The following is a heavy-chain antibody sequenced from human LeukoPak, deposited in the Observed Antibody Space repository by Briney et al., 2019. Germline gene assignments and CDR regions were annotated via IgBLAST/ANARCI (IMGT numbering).Heavy chain of an antibody. D-gene: IGHD3-22*01. CDR2: IYYSGST. Sequence: PSQTLSLTCTVSGGSISSGDYYWSWLRQPPGKGLEWIGYIYYSGSTYYNPSLKSRVTISVDTSKNQFSLKLSSVTAADTAVYYCARDSGGYYGEFDYWGQGTLVTVSS. V-gene: IGHV4-30-4*01. CDR1: GGSISSGDYY. CDR3: ARDSGGYYGEFDY. J-gene: IGHJ4*02.